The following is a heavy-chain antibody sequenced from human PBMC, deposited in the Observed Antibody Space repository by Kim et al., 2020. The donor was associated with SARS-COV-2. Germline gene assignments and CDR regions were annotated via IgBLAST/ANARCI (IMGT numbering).Heavy chain of an antibody. CDR2: ISDSAGST. J-gene: IGHJ4*02. V-gene: IGHV3-23*01. Sequence: GGSLRLSCAVSGFTFSNFAMSWVRQAPGKGLEWVSAISDSAGSTYYIDSVKGRFTISRDNSKNTLYLQMNRLRADDTAVYYCAKGSSGGRPYYFDSWGQGTLVTVSS. CDR3: AKGSSGGRPYYFDS. D-gene: IGHD2-15*01. CDR1: GFTFSNFA.